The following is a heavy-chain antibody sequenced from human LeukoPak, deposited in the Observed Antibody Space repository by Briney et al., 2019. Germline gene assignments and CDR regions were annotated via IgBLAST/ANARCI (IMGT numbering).Heavy chain of an antibody. Sequence: PSETLSLTCTVSGDSISSGSYYWSWIRQPPGKGLEWIGEINHSGSTNYNPSLKSRVTISVDTSKNQFSLKLSSVTAADTAVYYCARGPIAARPLDYWGQGTLVTVSS. V-gene: IGHV4-39*07. CDR3: ARGPIAARPLDY. CDR1: GDSISSGSYY. CDR2: INHSGST. D-gene: IGHD6-6*01. J-gene: IGHJ4*02.